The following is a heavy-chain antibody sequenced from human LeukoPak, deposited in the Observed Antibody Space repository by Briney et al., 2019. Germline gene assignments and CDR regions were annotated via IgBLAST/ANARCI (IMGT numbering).Heavy chain of an antibody. CDR1: GYTFTGYY. J-gene: IGHJ6*02. CDR3: ARDPCDYGEYCVDV. D-gene: IGHD4-17*01. CDR2: INPNSGGT. V-gene: IGHV1-2*02. Sequence: ASVKVSCKASGYTFTGYYIHWVRLAPVQGLECMGWINPNSGGTNYAQKFQGRVTMTRDTSISTAYMELTRLRSDDTAVYYCARDPCDYGEYCVDVWGQGTTVTVSS.